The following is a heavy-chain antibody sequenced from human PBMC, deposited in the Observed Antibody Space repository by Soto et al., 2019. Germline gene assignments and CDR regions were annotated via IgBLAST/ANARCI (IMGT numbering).Heavy chain of an antibody. J-gene: IGHJ6*02. CDR1: GGSFSGYY. CDR3: ARVLTMGPYYYYSMDV. CDR2: INHSGST. Sequence: PSETLSLTCAVYGGSFSGYYWSWIRQPPGKGLEWIGEINHSGSTNYNPSLKSRVTISVDTSKNQFSLKLSSVTAADTAVYYCARVLTMGPYYYYSMDVWGQGTTVTVSS. V-gene: IGHV4-34*01. D-gene: IGHD3-10*01.